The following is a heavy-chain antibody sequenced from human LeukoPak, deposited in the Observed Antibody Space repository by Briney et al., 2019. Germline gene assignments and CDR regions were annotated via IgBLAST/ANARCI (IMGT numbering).Heavy chain of an antibody. CDR2: INPSGGST. CDR3: ARGGGLEYSSSSGYYYGMDV. J-gene: IGHJ6*02. Sequence: ASVKVSFKASGYTFTSYYMHWVRQAPGQGLEWMGIINPSGGSTSYAQKFQGRVTMTRDTSTSTVYMELSSLRSEDTAVYYCARGGGLEYSSSSGYYYGMDVWGQGTTVTVSS. D-gene: IGHD6-6*01. CDR1: GYTFTSYY. V-gene: IGHV1-46*01.